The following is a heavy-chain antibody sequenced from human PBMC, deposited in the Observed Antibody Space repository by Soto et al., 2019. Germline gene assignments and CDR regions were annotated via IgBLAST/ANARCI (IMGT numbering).Heavy chain of an antibody. Sequence: ASVKVSCKVSGYTLTELSMHWVRQAPGKGLEWMEGFDPEDGETIYAQKFQGRVTMTEDTSTDTAYMELSSLRSEDTAVYYCATARPKYNWFXPWGQGTLVTVSS. J-gene: IGHJ5*02. CDR3: ATARPKYNWFXP. CDR2: FDPEDGET. CDR1: GYTLTELS. D-gene: IGHD6-6*01. V-gene: IGHV1-24*01.